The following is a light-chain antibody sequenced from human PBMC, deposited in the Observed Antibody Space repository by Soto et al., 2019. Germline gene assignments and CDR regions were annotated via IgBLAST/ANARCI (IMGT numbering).Light chain of an antibody. Sequence: IVMTQSPANRSLSPGERATLSCRASQSVSSYLAWYQQKPGRAPRLLIYGASTRATGMPARFSGSVSGTDCTLTISSLKSEDGTVYYCQQYNKWPLTFGQGTKVDIK. CDR2: GAS. J-gene: IGKJ1*01. V-gene: IGKV3-15*01. CDR1: QSVSSY. CDR3: QQYNKWPLT.